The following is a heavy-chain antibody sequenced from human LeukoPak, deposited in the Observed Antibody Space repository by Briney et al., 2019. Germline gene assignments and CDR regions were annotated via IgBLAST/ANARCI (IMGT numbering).Heavy chain of an antibody. CDR2: ISYDGSNK. CDR3: ARAGDGYNSLDAFDI. J-gene: IGHJ3*02. CDR1: GFTFSSYA. D-gene: IGHD5-24*01. V-gene: IGHV3-30-3*01. Sequence: GGSLGLSCAASGFTFSSYAMHWVRQAPGKGLEWVAVISYDGSNKYYADSVKGRFTISRDNSKNTLYLQMNSLRAEDTAVYYCARAGDGYNSLDAFDIWGQGTMVTVSS.